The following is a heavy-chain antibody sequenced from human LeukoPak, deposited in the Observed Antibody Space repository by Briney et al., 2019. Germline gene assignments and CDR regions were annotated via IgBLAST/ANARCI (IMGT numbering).Heavy chain of an antibody. CDR3: ARGLRVGSYYFDN. V-gene: IGHV1-8*01. CDR1: GYSFPSYD. J-gene: IGHJ4*02. CDR2: MNPNSGNR. Sequence: ASVKVCCKASGYSFPSYDINWVRQASGQGLEWMGWMNPNSGNRGYAHKFQGRVTMTRNTSISTVYMELSSLRSEDTAMYYCARGLRVGSYYFDNWGQGTLVTVSS. D-gene: IGHD1-26*01.